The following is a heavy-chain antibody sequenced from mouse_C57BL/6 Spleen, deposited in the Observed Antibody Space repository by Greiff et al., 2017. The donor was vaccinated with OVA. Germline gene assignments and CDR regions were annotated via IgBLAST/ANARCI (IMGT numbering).Heavy chain of an antibody. D-gene: IGHD3-2*02. J-gene: IGHJ1*03. CDR2: IYPSTGGT. CDR3: AQRGATQAGYFDD. Sequence: QVQLQQPGTDLVKPGASVKLSCKASGYTFTSYWMHWVKQRPGQGLEWLGIIYPSTGGTNYNEKFKSKATLTVDKSSSTAYMQLSSLTSEDSAVYSCAQRGATQAGYFDDWGTGTTVTVSS. V-gene: IGHV1-53*01. CDR1: GYTFTSYW.